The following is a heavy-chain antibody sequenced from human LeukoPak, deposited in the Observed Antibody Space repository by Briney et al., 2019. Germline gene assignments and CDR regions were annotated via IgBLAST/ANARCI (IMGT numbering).Heavy chain of an antibody. CDR2: IYYSGST. J-gene: IGHJ4*02. Sequence: SETLSLTCTVSGGSISSGGYYWSWIRQHPGKGLEWIGYIYYSGSTYYNPSLKSRVTISVGTSKNQFSLKLSSVTAADTAVYYCARVGGSSRNFDYWGQGTLVTVSS. V-gene: IGHV4-31*03. CDR1: GGSISSGGYY. CDR3: ARVGGSSRNFDY. D-gene: IGHD1-26*01.